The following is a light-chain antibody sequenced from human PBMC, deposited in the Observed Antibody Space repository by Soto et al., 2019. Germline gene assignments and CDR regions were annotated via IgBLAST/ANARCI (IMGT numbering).Light chain of an antibody. CDR1: HSNIRNNY. CDR3: GTRNSSRIGYV. Sequence: QSVPAQPRSVSAAPGQTVPISSSGSHSNIRNNYVSWYQQLPGTAPKLLIYDNNKRPSGIPGRLAGSKSGTSATLDITGLQAGEEADYYCGTRNSSRIGYVFGTGTKVTVL. J-gene: IGLJ1*01. V-gene: IGLV1-51*01. CDR2: DNN.